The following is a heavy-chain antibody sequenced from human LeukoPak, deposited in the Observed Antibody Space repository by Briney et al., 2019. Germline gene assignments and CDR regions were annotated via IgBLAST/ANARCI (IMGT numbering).Heavy chain of an antibody. Sequence: PGGSLRLSCAASGFTFSNHWMSWVRQAPGKGLEWVATLNRDGSEKYYVDSMRGRFTISKDNAKNSLYLQMNSLRAEDTALYHCARNNGMDVWGQGTTVIVSS. CDR3: ARNNGMDV. J-gene: IGHJ6*02. CDR2: LNRDGSEK. V-gene: IGHV3-7*03. CDR1: GFTFSNHW.